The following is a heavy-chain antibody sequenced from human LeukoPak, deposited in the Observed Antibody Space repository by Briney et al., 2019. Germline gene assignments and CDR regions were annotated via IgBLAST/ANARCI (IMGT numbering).Heavy chain of an antibody. Sequence: GGSLRLSCVASGSTFSNYGMHWVRQAPGKGLEWVAFIQFDGGDIFYADSVKGRFTISRDNSKNTLFLQMNSLRTDDTAMYYCAEDQQLEPFHYWGRGTLVTVSS. J-gene: IGHJ4*02. V-gene: IGHV3-30*02. CDR1: GSTFSNYG. D-gene: IGHD1-1*01. CDR2: IQFDGGDI. CDR3: AEDQQLEPFHY.